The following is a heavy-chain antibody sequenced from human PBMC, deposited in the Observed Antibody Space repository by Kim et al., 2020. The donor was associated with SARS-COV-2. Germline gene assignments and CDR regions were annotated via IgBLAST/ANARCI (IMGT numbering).Heavy chain of an antibody. Sequence: CRPSFQGHVTISADKSISTAYLQWSSLKASDTAMYYCARNSGGPYYGMDVWGQGTTVTVSS. V-gene: IGHV5-10-1*01. CDR3: ARNSGGPYYGMDV. D-gene: IGHD6-19*01. J-gene: IGHJ6*02.